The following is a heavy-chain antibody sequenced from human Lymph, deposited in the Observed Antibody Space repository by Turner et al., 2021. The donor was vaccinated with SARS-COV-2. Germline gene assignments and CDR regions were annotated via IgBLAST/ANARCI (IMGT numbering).Heavy chain of an antibody. J-gene: IGHJ6*02. V-gene: IGHV1-24*01. Sequence: QVQLVQSGAEVKKPGAAVKVSCKVSGYTLTELSMNWVRQARGKGLEWMGGYDPEDGEIIYAQKFQGRVTMTEDTSTDTAYMELSSLRSEDTAVYYCATVLCTGSSCYYYGMDVWGQGTTVTVSS. D-gene: IGHD2-15*01. CDR1: GYTLTELS. CDR2: YDPEDGEI. CDR3: ATVLCTGSSCYYYGMDV.